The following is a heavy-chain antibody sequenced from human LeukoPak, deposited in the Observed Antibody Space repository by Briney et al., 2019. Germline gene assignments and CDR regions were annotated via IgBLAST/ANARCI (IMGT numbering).Heavy chain of an antibody. CDR2: ISRSSTTV. CDR3: ARVPTYSDFWSGYTIDY. J-gene: IGHJ4*02. CDR1: GFTFSSYS. Sequence: GGSLRLSCTASGFTFSSYSMNCVRQAPGKGLEWVSHISRSSTTVYYADSVKGRFTISRDNAKNSLYLQMNSLRAEDTAVYYCARVPTYSDFWSGYTIDYWGQGTLVTVS. V-gene: IGHV3-48*01. D-gene: IGHD3-3*01.